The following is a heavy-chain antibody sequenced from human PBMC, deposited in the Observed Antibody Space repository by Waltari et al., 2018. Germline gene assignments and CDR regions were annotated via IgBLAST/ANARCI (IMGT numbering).Heavy chain of an antibody. D-gene: IGHD3-3*01. CDR2: IYYSGST. CDR3: ARARTYYDFWSGYPRIYYFDY. Sequence: QVQLQESGPGLVKPSETLSLTCTVSGGSISSYYWSWIRPPPGKGLEWIGYIYYSGSTNYNPSLKSRVTISVDTSKNQFSLKLSSVTAADTAVYYCARARTYYDFWSGYPRIYYFDYWGQGTLVTVSS. V-gene: IGHV4-59*01. CDR1: GGSISSYY. J-gene: IGHJ4*02.